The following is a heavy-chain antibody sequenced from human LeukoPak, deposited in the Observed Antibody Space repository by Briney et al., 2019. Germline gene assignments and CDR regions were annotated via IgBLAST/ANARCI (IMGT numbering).Heavy chain of an antibody. D-gene: IGHD3-22*01. V-gene: IGHV3-23*01. Sequence: PGGSLRLYCAASGFTFSSYAMSWVLQAPGKGLEWVSGISGSGDNTYYADSVKGRFTISRDNSKNTLYVQVNSLGTEDTAAYYCAKGSYYDSSGSFYFDYWGQGTLVTVSS. J-gene: IGHJ4*02. CDR3: AKGSYYDSSGSFYFDY. CDR2: ISGSGDNT. CDR1: GFTFSSYA.